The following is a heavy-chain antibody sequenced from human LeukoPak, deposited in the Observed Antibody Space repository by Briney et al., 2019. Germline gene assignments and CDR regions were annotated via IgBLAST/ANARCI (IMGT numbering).Heavy chain of an antibody. CDR3: ARGIGYCSTTSCYYWFDP. D-gene: IGHD2-2*01. CDR1: GGSISSTHW. V-gene: IGHV4-4*02. J-gene: IGHJ5*02. CDR2: IYSSGST. Sequence: PSGTLSLTCAVSGGSISSTHWWSWVRQPPGKGLEWIGNIYSSGSTNYNPSLKSRVTMSVDTSKNQFSLKLSSVTAADTAVYFCARGIGYCSTTSCYYWFDPWGQGTLVTVSS.